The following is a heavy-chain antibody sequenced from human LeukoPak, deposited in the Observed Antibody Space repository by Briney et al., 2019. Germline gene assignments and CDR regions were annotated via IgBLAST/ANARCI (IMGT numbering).Heavy chain of an antibody. CDR3: AKDSCSATSCYMWSN. V-gene: IGHV3-23*01. J-gene: IGHJ4*02. D-gene: IGHD2-15*01. CDR2: ISNSGGNT. Sequence: GSLRLSCAASGFTFSSFAMSWVRQAPGKGLEWVSGISNSGGNTYYAGSVKGRFTISRDNSKNTLYLQMNSLRAEDTALYYCAKDSCSATSCYMWSNWGQGTLVTVSS. CDR1: GFTFSSFA.